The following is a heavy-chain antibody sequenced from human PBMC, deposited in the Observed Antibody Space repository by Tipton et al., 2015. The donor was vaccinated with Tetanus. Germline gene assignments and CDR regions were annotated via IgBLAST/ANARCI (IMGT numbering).Heavy chain of an antibody. D-gene: IGHD3-3*01. Sequence: LRLSCTVSGGSISGSRNFWGWIRQPPGKGLEWIGSIYYSGSTYYNPSLKSRVTISVDTSKNQFSLKLSSVTAADTAVYYCARHQREGFLEWLLSSFDYWGQGTLVTVSS. V-gene: IGHV4-39*01. J-gene: IGHJ4*02. CDR2: IYYSGST. CDR1: GGSISGSRNF. CDR3: ARHQREGFLEWLLSSFDY.